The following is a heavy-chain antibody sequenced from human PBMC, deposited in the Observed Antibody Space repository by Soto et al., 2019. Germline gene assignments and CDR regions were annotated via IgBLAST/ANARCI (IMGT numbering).Heavy chain of an antibody. J-gene: IGHJ4*02. CDR1: GGTCSSYT. CDR3: ASLNGSLDY. CDR2: IIPILGIA. Sequence: QVQLGQSGAEVKKTVSSVKVSCTASGGTCSSYTISWVRQAPGQGLEWMGRIIPILGIANYAQKFQGRVTITADKSTSTAYMELSSLRSEDTAVYYGASLNGSLDYWGQGTLVTVSS. V-gene: IGHV1-69*02.